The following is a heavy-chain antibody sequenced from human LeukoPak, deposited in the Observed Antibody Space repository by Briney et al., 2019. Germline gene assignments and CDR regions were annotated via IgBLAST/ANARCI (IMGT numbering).Heavy chain of an antibody. V-gene: IGHV1-2*02. J-gene: IGHJ4*02. CDR3: ARGAFLEWLLWRPNFDY. D-gene: IGHD3-3*01. CDR1: GYTFTSYD. Sequence: ASVKVSCKASGYTFTSYDINWVRQATGQGLEWMGWIDPNSGGTNYAQKFQGRVTMTRDTSISTAYMELSRLRSDDTAVYYCARGAFLEWLLWRPNFDYWGQGTLVTVSS. CDR2: IDPNSGGT.